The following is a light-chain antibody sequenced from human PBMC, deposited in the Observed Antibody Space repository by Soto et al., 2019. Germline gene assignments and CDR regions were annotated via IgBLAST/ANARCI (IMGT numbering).Light chain of an antibody. Sequence: EIELTQSPGTLSLSPGERATLSCRASQSVRSSYLAWYQQKPGQAPRLLIYGASSRATGIPDRFSGSGSGTDFTLTISRLEPEDFAVYYCQQYGSSPSTFGPGTKLEIK. CDR2: GAS. V-gene: IGKV3-20*01. CDR1: QSVRSSY. CDR3: QQYGSSPST. J-gene: IGKJ2*02.